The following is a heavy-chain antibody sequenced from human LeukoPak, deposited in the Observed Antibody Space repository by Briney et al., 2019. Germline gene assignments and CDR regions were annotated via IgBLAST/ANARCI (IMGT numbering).Heavy chain of an antibody. D-gene: IGHD2-2*02. CDR1: GFTFSSNG. Sequence: GGSLRLSCAASGFTFSSNGTHWVRQAPSNGLEWVAVIWYDGSNKNYANSVKGRFTISRDNSKNTLYLQMNSLRGEDRAVYYCARDRGYCSSTSCYRIYYYYYGMDVWGQGTTVTVSS. CDR2: IWYDGSNK. J-gene: IGHJ6*02. V-gene: IGHV3-33*01. CDR3: ARDRGYCSSTSCYRIYYYYYGMDV.